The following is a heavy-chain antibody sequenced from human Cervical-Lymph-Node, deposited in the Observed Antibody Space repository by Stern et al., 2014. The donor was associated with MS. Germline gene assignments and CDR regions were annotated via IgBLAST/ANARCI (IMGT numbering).Heavy chain of an antibody. J-gene: IGHJ6*02. CDR3: ARDLGGPERLIESSMDV. Sequence: EVQLEESEGGLVKPGGSLRLSCAASGFTFSSYSMDWVRQGPGKGLEWVSSISSSSDYIYYAVSVKGRFTISRDNAKRSLYLQMNSLRAEDTAVYYCARDLGGPERLIESSMDVWGQGTTVTVSS. D-gene: IGHD2/OR15-2a*01. CDR1: GFTFSSYS. V-gene: IGHV3-21*01. CDR2: ISSSSDYI.